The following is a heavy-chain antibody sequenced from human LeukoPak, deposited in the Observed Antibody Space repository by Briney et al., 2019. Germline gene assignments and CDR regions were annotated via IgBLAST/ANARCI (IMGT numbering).Heavy chain of an antibody. CDR1: GFTVSSSY. D-gene: IGHD2-15*01. CDR3: AREVVSIPSYFES. CDR2: FYRGEIT. Sequence: PGGSLRLSCAASGFTVSSSYMYWVRQAPGKGLEWVSFFYRGEITYYAESVRGRFTISRDISKNTLYLLMNSLIPEDTAVYYCAREVVSIPSYFESWGQGTRATVSS. V-gene: IGHV3-53*01. J-gene: IGHJ4*02.